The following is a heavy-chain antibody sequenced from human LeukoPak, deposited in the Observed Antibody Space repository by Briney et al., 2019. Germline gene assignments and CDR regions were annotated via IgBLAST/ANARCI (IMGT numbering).Heavy chain of an antibody. CDR3: AKVGQQLALDH. J-gene: IGHJ4*02. CDR2: IKQDGSEI. V-gene: IGHV3-7*02. CDR1: GFTFSTSW. D-gene: IGHD6-13*01. Sequence: GGSLRLSCAASGFTFSTSWMTWVRQAPREGLAWVANIKQDGSEIFYVDSVKGRFTMSRDNAKSSLYLQMNSLRAEDTAVYYCAKVGQQLALDHWGQGTLVTVSS.